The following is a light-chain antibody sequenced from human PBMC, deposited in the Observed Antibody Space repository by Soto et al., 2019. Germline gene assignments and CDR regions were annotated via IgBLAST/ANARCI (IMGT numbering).Light chain of an antibody. V-gene: IGKV1-39*01. J-gene: IGKJ2*01. CDR2: ATS. Sequence: DIPMTQSPSSVSASVGDRVTITCRPSQTIDTYVNWYQQRPGEAPKLLIFATSTLQSGVPPRFSGSQSGTDFFFTIKSLQPEDFSTFYCQHSYSAPYTFGQGTKVELK. CDR3: QHSYSAPYT. CDR1: QTIDTY.